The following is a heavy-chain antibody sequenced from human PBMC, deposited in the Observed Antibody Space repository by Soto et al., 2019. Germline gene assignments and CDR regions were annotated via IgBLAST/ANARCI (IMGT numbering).Heavy chain of an antibody. V-gene: IGHV3-33*01. D-gene: IGHD1-1*01. J-gene: IGHJ6*02. CDR3: ARDRSAGDYFYYGMDV. CDR1: GMTFNRNG. Sequence: ESGGGVVQPGRSLRLSCAVSGMTFNRNGMHWVRQAPGKGLEWVAVIWYDGSKTAYSDSVKGRFTISRDNAKNTLYLQMNSVRDEDTAIYYCARDRSAGDYFYYGMDVWGQGTTVTVSS. CDR2: IWYDGSKT.